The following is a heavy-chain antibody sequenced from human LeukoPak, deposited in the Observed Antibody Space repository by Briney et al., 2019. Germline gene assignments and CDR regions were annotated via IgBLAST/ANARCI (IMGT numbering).Heavy chain of an antibody. V-gene: IGHV4-59*01. D-gene: IGHD5-18*01. CDR2: IFYSGST. CDR3: ARDNGYSYAP. CDR1: GGSISSSY. J-gene: IGHJ5*02. Sequence: SETLSLTCAVSGGSISSSYWSWIRQPPGKRLEWIGDIFYSGSTKYNLSLKSRVTISVDTSKNQFSLKVSSVTAADTAVYYCARDNGYSYAPWGQGTLVTVSS.